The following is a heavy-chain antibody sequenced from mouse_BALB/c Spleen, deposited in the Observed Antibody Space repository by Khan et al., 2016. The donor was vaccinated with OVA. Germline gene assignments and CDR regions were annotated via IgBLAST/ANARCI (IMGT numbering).Heavy chain of an antibody. D-gene: IGHD1-1*01. J-gene: IGHJ2*01. Sequence: EVELVESGGGLVKPGGSLKLSCAASGLTFSSSAMSWVRQTPEKRLEWVATISTGGRKIYYADSVKGRFTISRDNAKNTLSLQMSSLRSEDTAPYYCAGSITPVVAFYYWGQGTTLTVSS. CDR1: GLTFSSSA. CDR2: ISTGGRKI. CDR3: AGSITPVVAFYY. V-gene: IGHV5-9-1*01.